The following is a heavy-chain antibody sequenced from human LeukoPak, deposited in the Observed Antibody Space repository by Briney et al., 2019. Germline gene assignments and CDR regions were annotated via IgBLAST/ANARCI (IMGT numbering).Heavy chain of an antibody. J-gene: IGHJ4*02. CDR3: ARERYSGYDHLVGFDY. Sequence: PGGSLRLSCAASGFTVSSNYMSWVRQAPGKGLEWVSVIYSGGSTYYADSVKGRFTISRDNSKNTLYLQMNSLRAEDTAVYYCARERYSGYDHLVGFDYWGQGTLVTVSS. CDR1: GFTVSSNY. D-gene: IGHD5-12*01. V-gene: IGHV3-66*01. CDR2: IYSGGST.